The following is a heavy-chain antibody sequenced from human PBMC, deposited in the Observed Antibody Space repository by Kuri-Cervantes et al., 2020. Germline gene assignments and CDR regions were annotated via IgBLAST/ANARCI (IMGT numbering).Heavy chain of an antibody. V-gene: IGHV4-34*01. D-gene: IGHD3-22*01. CDR2: INHSGST. J-gene: IGHJ4*02. CDR1: GESFSGYY. Sequence: SETLSLTCAVYGESFSGYYWSWIRQAPGKGLEWIGEINHSGSTNYKSSLKSRVTISVDTSKNQFSLRLSSVTAADTAVYYCARGLRMIPRVFPSFDYWGQGTLVTVSS. CDR3: ARGLRMIPRVFPSFDY.